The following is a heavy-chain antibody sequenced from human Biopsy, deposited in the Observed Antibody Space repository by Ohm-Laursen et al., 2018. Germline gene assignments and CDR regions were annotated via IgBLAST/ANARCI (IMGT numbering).Heavy chain of an antibody. Sequence: SLRLSCAASGFTFSTYEMNWVRQAPGKGPEWISFISHSSGPTNYADSVRGRFTISRDNAKNALYLQMNSLRVEDTAFYYCVRLEAGLFDAFDIWGHGTTVTVSS. CDR2: ISHSSGPT. CDR1: GFTFSTYE. J-gene: IGHJ3*02. CDR3: VRLEAGLFDAFDI. V-gene: IGHV3-48*03. D-gene: IGHD6-19*01.